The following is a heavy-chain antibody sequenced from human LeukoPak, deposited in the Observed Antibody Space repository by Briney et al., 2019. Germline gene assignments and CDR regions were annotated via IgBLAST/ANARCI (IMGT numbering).Heavy chain of an antibody. J-gene: IGHJ4*02. CDR1: GFTFDDYA. Sequence: GGSLRLSCAASGFTFDDYAMHWVRQAPGKGLEWVAVLSYDGTNKYYADSMKGRFTISRDNSKNTLYLQMNSLRAEDTAVYYCAKDSSGLYSSGWYDFDVEGYWGQGTLVTVSS. V-gene: IGHV3-30*04. CDR2: LSYDGTNK. D-gene: IGHD6-13*01. CDR3: AKDSSGLYSSGWYDFDVEGY.